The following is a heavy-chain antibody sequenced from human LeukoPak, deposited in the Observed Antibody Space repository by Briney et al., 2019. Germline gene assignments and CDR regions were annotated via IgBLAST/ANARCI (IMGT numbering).Heavy chain of an antibody. D-gene: IGHD2-21*01. J-gene: IGHJ3*02. V-gene: IGHV6-1*01. CDR2: TYYRSKWYN. CDR1: GDSVSSNSAA. Sequence: SQPLSVTCAISGDSVSSNSAAWNWIRQSPSRGLEWLGRTYYRSKWYNDDAVSVRSRITINPDTSKNQFSLQLDSVAPEDTAVYYCCHSLSGRTGAFDIWGRGTVVTVSS. CDR3: CHSLSGRTGAFDI.